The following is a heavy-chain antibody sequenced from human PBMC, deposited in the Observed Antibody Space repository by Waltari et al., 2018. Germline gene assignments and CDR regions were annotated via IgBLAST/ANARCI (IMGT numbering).Heavy chain of an antibody. CDR1: VGSISSLY. Sequence: QVQLQESGPGLVKPSETLSLTCTVSVGSISSLYWSWIRQPPGKGLEWIGYIYYSGSTNYNPSLKSRVTISVDTSKNQFSLKLSSVTAADTAVYYCARVRSSSSPPGYYYYGMDVWGQGTTVTVSS. CDR2: IYYSGST. J-gene: IGHJ6*02. V-gene: IGHV4-59*11. D-gene: IGHD6-13*01. CDR3: ARVRSSSSPPGYYYYGMDV.